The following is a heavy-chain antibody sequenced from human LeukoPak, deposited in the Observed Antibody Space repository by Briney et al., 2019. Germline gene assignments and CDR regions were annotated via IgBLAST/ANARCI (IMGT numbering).Heavy chain of an antibody. V-gene: IGHV2-5*02. CDR1: GFSLSTSGVG. CDR3: AGSRGYSYGEAFDY. J-gene: IGHJ4*02. CDR2: IYWDDDK. Sequence: SGPTLVKPAQTLTLTCTFSGFSLSTSGVGVGWIRQPPGKALEWLALIYWDDDKRYSPSLKSRLTITKDTSKNQVVLTMTNMDPVDTATYYCAGSRGYSYGEAFDYWGQGTLVTVSS. D-gene: IGHD5-18*01.